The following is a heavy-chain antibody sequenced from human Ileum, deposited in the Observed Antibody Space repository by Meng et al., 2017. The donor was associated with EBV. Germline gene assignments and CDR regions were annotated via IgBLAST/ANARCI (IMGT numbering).Heavy chain of an antibody. D-gene: IGHD4-23*01. Sequence: QGQVQQVGAGLLEPSETLSLTCAVYGGSFTNYYWTWIRQPPGKGLEWIGEIDHSGSTKYNPSLKGRVTISLDTSNNQFSLKLNSVTAADTALYYCARYGRCSGNSFYCFDPWGQGSLVTVSS. CDR1: GGSFTNYY. CDR2: IDHSGST. V-gene: IGHV4-34*01. J-gene: IGHJ5*02. CDR3: ARYGRCSGNSFYCFDP.